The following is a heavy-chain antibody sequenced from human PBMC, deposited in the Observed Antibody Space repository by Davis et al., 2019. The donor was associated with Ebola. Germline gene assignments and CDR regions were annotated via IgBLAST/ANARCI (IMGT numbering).Heavy chain of an antibody. D-gene: IGHD1-14*01. Sequence: PGGSLRLSCAASGFTFSSYGMHWVRQAPGKGLEWVAVISYDGSNKYYADSVKGRFTISRDNSKNTLYLQMNSLRAEDTAVYYCAKTPNQSNAFDIWGQGTMVTVSS. CDR3: AKTPNQSNAFDI. V-gene: IGHV3-30*18. CDR1: GFTFSSYG. CDR2: ISYDGSNK. J-gene: IGHJ3*02.